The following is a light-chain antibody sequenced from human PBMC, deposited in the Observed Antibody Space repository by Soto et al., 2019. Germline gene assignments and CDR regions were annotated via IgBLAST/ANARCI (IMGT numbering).Light chain of an antibody. V-gene: IGKV3-20*01. CDR2: AAS. CDR3: QQYADSTLT. Sequence: EIVLTQSPGTLSLSPGEGATLSCRASQSVSNNYLAWHQQKPGQAPRLFIYAASSRAPGIPDRFSGSGSGTDFTLTISRLEPEDFAVYYCQQYADSTLTFGQGTRLEIK. CDR1: QSVSNNY. J-gene: IGKJ5*01.